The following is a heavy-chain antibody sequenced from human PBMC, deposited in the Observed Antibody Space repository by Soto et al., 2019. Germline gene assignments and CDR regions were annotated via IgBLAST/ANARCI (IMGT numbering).Heavy chain of an antibody. Sequence: QVQLVESGGGVVQPGRSLRLSCAASAFSFSSYGMHWVRQAPGKGLEWMAVIWYDGSNKYYGDSVKGRFTISRDNSKNTLYLQMNSLRAEDTAVYYCARYGGHSLDYWGQGALVTVSS. CDR3: ARYGGHSLDY. J-gene: IGHJ4*02. D-gene: IGHD2-21*02. V-gene: IGHV3-33*01. CDR1: AFSFSSYG. CDR2: IWYDGSNK.